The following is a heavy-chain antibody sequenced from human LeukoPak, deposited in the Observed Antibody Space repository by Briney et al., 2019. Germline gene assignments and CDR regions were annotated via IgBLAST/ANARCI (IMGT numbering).Heavy chain of an antibody. CDR2: RGGGET. CDR1: GFSFTNYA. CDR3: AEANWVSNADGVW. J-gene: IGHJ4*02. D-gene: IGHD3-3*01. Sequence: PGGSLRLSCAASGFSFTNYAMSWVRQAPARGPEWVSSRGGGETFYADSVKGRFTLSRDDSRNTVYLQLNNLRVEDTAIYYCAEANWVSNADGVWWGQGTQVTVSP. V-gene: IGHV3-23*01.